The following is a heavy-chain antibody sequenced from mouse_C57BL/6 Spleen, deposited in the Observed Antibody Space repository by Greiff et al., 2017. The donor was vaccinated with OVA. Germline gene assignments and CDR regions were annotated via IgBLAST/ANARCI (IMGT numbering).Heavy chain of an antibody. D-gene: IGHD2-3*01. Sequence: VQLQQSGAELVRPGSSVKLSCKASGYTFTSYWMHWVKQRPIQGLEWIGNIDPSDSETHYNQKFKDKATLTVDKSSSTAYMQLSSLTSEDSAVYYCARSDGSLFAYWGQGTLVTVSA. CDR1: GYTFTSYW. CDR3: ARSDGSLFAY. J-gene: IGHJ3*01. CDR2: IDPSDSET. V-gene: IGHV1-52*01.